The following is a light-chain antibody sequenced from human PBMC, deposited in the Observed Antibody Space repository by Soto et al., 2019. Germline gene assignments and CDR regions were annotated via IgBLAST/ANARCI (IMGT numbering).Light chain of an antibody. CDR1: QSISSW. V-gene: IGKV1-5*03. Sequence: DIQMTQSPSTLSASVGDRVTITCRASQSISSWWAWYQQKPGKAPKLLIYKASSLESGVPSRFSGSGSGTEFTLTISRLQPDDFATYYCQQYNSYSWTFGQGTKVEIK. CDR2: KAS. J-gene: IGKJ1*01. CDR3: QQYNSYSWT.